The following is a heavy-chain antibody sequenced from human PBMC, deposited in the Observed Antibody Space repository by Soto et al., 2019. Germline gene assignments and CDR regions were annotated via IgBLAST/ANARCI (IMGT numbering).Heavy chain of an antibody. V-gene: IGHV1-18*01. D-gene: IGHD3-22*01. J-gene: IGHJ4*02. CDR2: ISAYNGNT. CDR1: GYTFTSYG. Sequence: ASVKVSCKASGYTFTSYGISWVRQAPGQGLEWMGWISAYNGNTNYAQKLQGRVTMTTDTSTSTAYMELRSLRSDDTAVYYCARDYPYYYDSSGSIILDYWGQGTLVTVSS. CDR3: ARDYPYYYDSSGSIILDY.